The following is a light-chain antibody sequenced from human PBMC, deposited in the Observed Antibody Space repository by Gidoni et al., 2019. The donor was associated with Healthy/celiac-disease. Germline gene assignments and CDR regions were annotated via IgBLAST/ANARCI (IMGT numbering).Light chain of an antibody. CDR3: QQLDGYPRT. Sequence: DIQLTQSPSFLSASVGDRVTITCRASQGSSSYLAWYQQKPGKAPKLLIYAASTLQSGVPSRFSGSGSGTEFTLTISSLQPKDFATNYGQQLDGYPRTFGQGTKVEIK. V-gene: IGKV1-9*01. CDR1: QGSSSY. CDR2: AAS. J-gene: IGKJ1*01.